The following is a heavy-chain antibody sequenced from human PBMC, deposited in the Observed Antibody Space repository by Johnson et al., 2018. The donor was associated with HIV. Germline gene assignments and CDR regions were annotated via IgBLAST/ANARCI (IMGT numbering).Heavy chain of an antibody. Sequence: VLLLESGGGLVQPGGSLRLSCAASGFTFSTNDMNWVRQAPGKGPQWVSAITGDGTHTYYADSVKGRFTISRDNSKNTLYLQMNSLRAEDTAVYYCTPLGGYTPGSLDIWGQGTLVTVSS. CDR1: GFTFSTND. CDR2: ITGDGTHT. D-gene: IGHD3-16*02. CDR3: TPLGGYTPGSLDI. J-gene: IGHJ3*02. V-gene: IGHV3-23*01.